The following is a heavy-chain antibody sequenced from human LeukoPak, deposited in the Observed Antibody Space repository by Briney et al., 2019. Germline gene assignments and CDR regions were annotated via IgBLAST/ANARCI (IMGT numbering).Heavy chain of an antibody. CDR1: GYSITSAYY. D-gene: IGHD3-22*01. CDR2: FFLKGST. Sequence: SETLSLTCTVSGYSITSAYYWGWIRPPPGKGLEWIGRFFLKGSTYYNPSLKSRVTISVDTSKNQFSLTLSSVTAADTAVYYCARLYDSSGYIYYYYYMDVWGKGTTVTVSS. V-gene: IGHV4-38-2*02. J-gene: IGHJ6*03. CDR3: ARLYDSSGYIYYYYYMDV.